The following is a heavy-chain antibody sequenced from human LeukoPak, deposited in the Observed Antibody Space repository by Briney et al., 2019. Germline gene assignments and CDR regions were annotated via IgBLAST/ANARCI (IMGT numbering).Heavy chain of an antibody. Sequence: GGSLRLSCAASGFTISTNYMSWVRQTPGKGLEWVSAISGSGSDIYYADSVKGRFTISRDNPKRSLYLQMNSLRAEDTAVYYCARRTFPNDAFDIWGQGTMVTVSS. V-gene: IGHV3-21*01. CDR3: ARRTFPNDAFDI. CDR2: ISGSGSDI. D-gene: IGHD1-7*01. J-gene: IGHJ3*02. CDR1: GFTISTNY.